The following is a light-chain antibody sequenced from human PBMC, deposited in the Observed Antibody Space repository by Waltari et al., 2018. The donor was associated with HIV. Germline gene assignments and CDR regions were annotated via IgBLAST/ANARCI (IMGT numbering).Light chain of an antibody. J-gene: IGKJ1*01. CDR2: GAS. CDR1: ESVSSSY. CDR3: QQYGRSPWT. Sequence: EIVLTQSPDTLSLSPGERAALSCRASESVSSSYFAWYQQKPGQAPRLLIYGASSRATGIPDRFSGSGSGTDFTLTISRLVPEDFAVYYCQQYGRSPWTFGQGTKVEIK. V-gene: IGKV3-20*01.